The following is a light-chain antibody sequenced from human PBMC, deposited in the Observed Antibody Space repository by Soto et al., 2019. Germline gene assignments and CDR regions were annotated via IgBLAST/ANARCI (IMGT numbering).Light chain of an antibody. Sequence: EIVMTQSPATLSVSRGERATLSCRASQSVSSNLAWYQQKPGQAPRLLIYGASTRATGIPARFSGSGSGTEFNLTISSLQSEDFAVYYCQQYNNWPPWKFGKGTKVDI. CDR1: QSVSSN. CDR3: QQYNNWPPWK. J-gene: IGKJ1*01. V-gene: IGKV3-15*01. CDR2: GAS.